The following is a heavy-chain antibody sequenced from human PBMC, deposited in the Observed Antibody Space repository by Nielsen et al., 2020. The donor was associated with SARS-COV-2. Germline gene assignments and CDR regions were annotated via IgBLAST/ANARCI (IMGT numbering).Heavy chain of an antibody. J-gene: IGHJ6*03. CDR1: GFTFSSYA. D-gene: IGHD6-19*01. V-gene: IGHV3-30-3*01. CDR3: AKQWLDYYYYYMDV. Sequence: GESLKISCAASGFTFSSYAMHWVRQAPGKGLEWVAVISYDGSNKYYADSVKGRFTISRDNAKNTLYLQMNSLRAEDTAVYYCAKQWLDYYYYYMDVWGKGTTVTVSS. CDR2: ISYDGSNK.